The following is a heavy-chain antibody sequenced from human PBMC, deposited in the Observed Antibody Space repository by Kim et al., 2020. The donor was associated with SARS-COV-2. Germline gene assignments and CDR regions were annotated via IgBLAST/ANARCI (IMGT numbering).Heavy chain of an antibody. Sequence: YYNPSLKSRVTISVDTSKNQFSLKLSSVTAADTAVYYCARNVVAARLVDYWGQGTLVTVSS. CDR3: ARNVVAARLVDY. V-gene: IGHV4-39*01. J-gene: IGHJ4*02. D-gene: IGHD2-15*01.